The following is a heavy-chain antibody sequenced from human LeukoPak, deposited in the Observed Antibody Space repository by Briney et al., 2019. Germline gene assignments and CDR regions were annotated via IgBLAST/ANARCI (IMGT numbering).Heavy chain of an antibody. D-gene: IGHD6-19*01. CDR1: GFTFSSYS. CDR2: ISSSSSYI. CDR3: ARAGSSGWFDY. J-gene: IGHJ4*02. V-gene: IGHV3-21*01. Sequence: GSLRLSCAASGFTFSSYSMNCVRQAPGKGLEWVSSISSSSSYIYYADSVKGRFTISRDNAKNSLYLQMNSLRAEDTAVYYCARAGSSGWFDYWGQGTLVTVSS.